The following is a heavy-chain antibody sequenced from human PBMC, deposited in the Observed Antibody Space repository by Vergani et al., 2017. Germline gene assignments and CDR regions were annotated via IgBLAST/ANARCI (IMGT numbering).Heavy chain of an antibody. Sequence: EVHLLEAGGGLVQPGGSLRLSCAASGFTFNSYAMRWVRQAPGKGLEWVSAISGHGDRTYYADSVKGRFTISRDNSKNTVYLLMNSSKAEDRAKYYCASEERSNTSPYVGVWGQGTLVTV. CDR1: GFTFNSYA. D-gene: IGHD2/OR15-2a*01. CDR3: ASEERSNTSPYVGV. V-gene: IGHV3-23*01. CDR2: ISGHGDRT. J-gene: IGHJ4*02.